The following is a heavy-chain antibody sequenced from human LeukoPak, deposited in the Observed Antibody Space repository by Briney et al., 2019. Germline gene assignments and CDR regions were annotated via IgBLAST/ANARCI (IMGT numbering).Heavy chain of an antibody. J-gene: IGHJ3*02. V-gene: IGHV3-30*18. CDR1: GFTFSSYG. D-gene: IGHD1-1*01. CDR2: ISYDGSNK. CDR3: AKEPPSWKPPAAFDT. Sequence: GGSLRLSCAASGFTFSSYGMHWVRQAPGKGLEWVAVISYDGSNKYYADSVKGRFTISRDNSKNTLYLQMNRLRTEDTAVYYSAKEPPSWKPPAAFDTSGQGTMVTVSS.